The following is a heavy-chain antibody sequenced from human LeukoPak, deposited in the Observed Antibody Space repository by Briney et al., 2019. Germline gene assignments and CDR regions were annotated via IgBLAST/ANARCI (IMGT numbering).Heavy chain of an antibody. V-gene: IGHV3-7*04. CDR3: ARVRGDYYFDY. Sequence: GGSLRLSCAASGFIFSSYWMSWVRQAPGKGLEWVANIKQGGSEKYYVDSVKGRFTISRDNAKNSLYLQTNSLRAEDTAVYYSARVRGDYYFDYWGQGTLVTVSS. J-gene: IGHJ4*02. CDR2: IKQGGSEK. CDR1: GFIFSSYW. D-gene: IGHD2-21*02.